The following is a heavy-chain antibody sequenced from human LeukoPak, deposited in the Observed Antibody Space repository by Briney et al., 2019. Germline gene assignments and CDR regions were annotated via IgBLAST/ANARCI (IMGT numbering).Heavy chain of an antibody. D-gene: IGHD6-13*01. V-gene: IGHV1-69*04. CDR2: IIPIFGIA. CDR3: ARAYSSSWDKTYNWFDP. Sequence: SVTVSCRASGGTFSSYAISWVRQAPGQGLEWMGRIIPIFGIANYAQKFQGRVTITADKSTSTAYMELSSLRSEDTAVYYCARAYSSSWDKTYNWFDPWGQGTLVTVSS. J-gene: IGHJ5*02. CDR1: GGTFSSYA.